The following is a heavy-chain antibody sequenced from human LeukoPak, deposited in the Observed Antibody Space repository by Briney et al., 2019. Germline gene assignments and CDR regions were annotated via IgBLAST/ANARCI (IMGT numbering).Heavy chain of an antibody. D-gene: IGHD5-24*01. CDR1: GGSISSGSYY. CDR2: IYTSGST. V-gene: IGHV4-61*02. Sequence: SETLSLTCTVSGGSISSGSYYWSWIRQPAGKGLEWIGRIYTSGSTNYNPSLKSRVTISVDTSKNQFSLKLSSVTAADTAVYYCARGLSRRDGYNWGYWGQGTLVTVSS. J-gene: IGHJ4*02. CDR3: ARGLSRRDGYNWGY.